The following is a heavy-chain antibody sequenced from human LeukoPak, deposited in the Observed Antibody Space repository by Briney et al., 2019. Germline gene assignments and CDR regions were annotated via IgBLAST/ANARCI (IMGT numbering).Heavy chain of an antibody. CDR1: GYTFTGYY. CDR3: ARVWSSSWYGNFDY. Sequence: ASVKVSCKASGYTFTGYYMRWVRQAPGQGLEWMGWINPNSGGTNYAQKFQGRVTMTRDTSISTAYMELSRLRSDDTAVYYYARVWSSSWYGNFDYWGQGTLVTVSS. V-gene: IGHV1-2*02. D-gene: IGHD6-13*01. CDR2: INPNSGGT. J-gene: IGHJ4*02.